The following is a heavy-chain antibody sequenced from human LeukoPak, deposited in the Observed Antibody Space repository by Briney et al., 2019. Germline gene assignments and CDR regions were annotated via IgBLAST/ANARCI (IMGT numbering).Heavy chain of an antibody. J-gene: IGHJ3*02. CDR2: IYPGDSDT. CDR3: ARLRRGGATRTLDAFDI. Sequence: GESLKISCKGSGYSFTSYWIGWVRQMPGKGLEWMGIIYPGDSDTRYSPSFQGQVTISADKSISTAYLQWSSLKASDTAMYYCARLRRGGATRTLDAFDIWGQGTMVTVSS. D-gene: IGHD1-26*01. CDR1: GYSFTSYW. V-gene: IGHV5-51*01.